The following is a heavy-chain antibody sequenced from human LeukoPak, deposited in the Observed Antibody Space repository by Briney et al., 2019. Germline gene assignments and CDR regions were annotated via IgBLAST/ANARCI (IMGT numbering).Heavy chain of an antibody. D-gene: IGHD3-10*01. CDR3: ARNLAYLGSGTQNS. Sequence: GGSLRLSCAASGFTVSTTFMCWVRQAQGKGLEWVSVIFSGGSTYYADSVMGRFTISTDNSTNTLYLHINSLRAEDKTVEYCARNLAYLGSGTQNSWGQGNPGTVSP. V-gene: IGHV3-66*01. J-gene: IGHJ4*02. CDR2: IFSGGST. CDR1: GFTVSTTF.